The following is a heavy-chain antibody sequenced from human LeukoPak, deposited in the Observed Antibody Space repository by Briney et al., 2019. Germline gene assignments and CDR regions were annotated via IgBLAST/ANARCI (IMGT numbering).Heavy chain of an antibody. J-gene: IGHJ4*02. CDR1: RFTFSSYA. V-gene: IGHV3-30-3*01. CDR3: ARAANYYDSSGSPLSDY. Sequence: PGGSLRLSCAASRFTFSSYAMHWVCQALGKGLEWVAVISYDGSNKYYADSVKGRFTISRDNSKNTLYLQMNSLRAEDTAVYYCARAANYYDSSGSPLSDYWGQGTLITVSS. D-gene: IGHD3-22*01. CDR2: ISYDGSNK.